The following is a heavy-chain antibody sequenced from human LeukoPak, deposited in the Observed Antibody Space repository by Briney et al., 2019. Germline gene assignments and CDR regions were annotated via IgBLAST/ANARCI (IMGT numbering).Heavy chain of an antibody. CDR3: ARDRWEPLTVFDY. D-gene: IGHD1-26*01. Sequence: GGSLRLSCAASGFTFSSYSMNWARQAPGKGLEWVSSISSSSSYIDYADSVKGRFTISRDNAKNSLYLQMNSLRAEDTAVYYCARDRWEPLTVFDYWGQGTLVTVSS. CDR2: ISSSSSYI. V-gene: IGHV3-21*01. CDR1: GFTFSSYS. J-gene: IGHJ4*02.